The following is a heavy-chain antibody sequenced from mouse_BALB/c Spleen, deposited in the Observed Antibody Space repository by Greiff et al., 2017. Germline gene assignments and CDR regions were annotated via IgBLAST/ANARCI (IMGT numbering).Heavy chain of an antibody. CDR2: IWAGGST. CDR1: GFSLTSYG. Sequence: VQGVESGPGLVAPSQSLSITCTVSGFSLTSYGVHWVRQPPGKGLEWLGVIWAGGSTNYNSALMSRLTITKDNSKSQVFLKMNSLQTDDTAMYYCARDELDYYAMDYWGQGTSVTVSS. V-gene: IGHV2-9*02. D-gene: IGHD4-1*01. CDR3: ARDELDYYAMDY. J-gene: IGHJ4*01.